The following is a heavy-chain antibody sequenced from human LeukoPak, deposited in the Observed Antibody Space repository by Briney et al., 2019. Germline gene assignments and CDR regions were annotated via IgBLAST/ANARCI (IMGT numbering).Heavy chain of an antibody. V-gene: IGHV4-59*01. Sequence: SETLSLTCTVSGGSISSYYWSWIRQPPGKGLEWIGYIYYSGSTNYNPSLKSRVTISVDTSKNQFSLKLSSVTAADTAVYYCARALAAAENWFDPGGQGTLVTVPS. J-gene: IGHJ5*02. D-gene: IGHD6-25*01. CDR2: IYYSGST. CDR3: ARALAAAENWFDP. CDR1: GGSISSYY.